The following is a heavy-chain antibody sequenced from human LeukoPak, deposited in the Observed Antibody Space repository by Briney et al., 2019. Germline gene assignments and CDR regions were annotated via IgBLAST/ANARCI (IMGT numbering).Heavy chain of an antibody. Sequence: GGSLRLSCAASGFTFSNYGMHWVRQAPGKGLEWVAVISYDESYKYYADSVKGRFTISRDNSKNTLYLQMNSLRAEDTAVYYCAREGAVLRYFDWLLLTPYFDYWGQGTLVTVSS. CDR2: ISYDESYK. D-gene: IGHD3-9*01. J-gene: IGHJ4*02. CDR3: AREGAVLRYFDWLLLTPYFDY. V-gene: IGHV3-30*03. CDR1: GFTFSNYG.